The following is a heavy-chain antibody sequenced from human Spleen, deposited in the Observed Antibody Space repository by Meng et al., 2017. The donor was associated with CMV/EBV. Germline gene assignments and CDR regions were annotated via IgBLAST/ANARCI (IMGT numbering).Heavy chain of an antibody. CDR1: GFTFSSYW. V-gene: IGHV3-7*01. D-gene: IGHD2-2*01. Sequence: ETLSLTCAASGFTFSSYWMSWVRQAPGKGLEWVANIKQDGSEKYYVDSVKGRFTISRDNAKNSLYLQMNSLRAEDTAVYYCARWPADIVVVPALAGSAFDIWGQGTMVTVSS. CDR3: ARWPADIVVVPALAGSAFDI. J-gene: IGHJ3*02. CDR2: IKQDGSEK.